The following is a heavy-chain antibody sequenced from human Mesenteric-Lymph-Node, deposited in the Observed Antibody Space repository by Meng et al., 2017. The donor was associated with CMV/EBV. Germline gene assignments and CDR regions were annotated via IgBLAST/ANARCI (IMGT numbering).Heavy chain of an antibody. D-gene: IGHD3-10*01. CDR3: AGGVRSYYFDY. Sequence: GESLKISCAASGFTFSSYWMHWVRQAPGKGLVWVSRINSDGSSTSYADSVKGRFTISRDNAKNTLYLQMNSLRAEDTAVYYCAGGVRSYYFDYWGQGTLVTVSS. J-gene: IGHJ4*02. CDR2: INSDGSST. CDR1: GFTFSSYW. V-gene: IGHV3-74*01.